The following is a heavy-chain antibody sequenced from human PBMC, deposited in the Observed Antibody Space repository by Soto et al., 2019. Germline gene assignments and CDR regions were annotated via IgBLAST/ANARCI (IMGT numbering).Heavy chain of an antibody. D-gene: IGHD5-12*01. CDR1: GFTFSDRY. CDR3: ARVRGRKFDF. CDR2: ISTSGNTK. J-gene: IGHJ4*02. Sequence: GGSLRLSCAASGFTFSDRYMSWIRQAPGKGLAWVSYISTSGNTKNYADSVKGRFTISRDNAKNSLYLQMNSLRAEDTAVYFCARVRGRKFDFWGPGTLVTVSS. V-gene: IGHV3-11*01.